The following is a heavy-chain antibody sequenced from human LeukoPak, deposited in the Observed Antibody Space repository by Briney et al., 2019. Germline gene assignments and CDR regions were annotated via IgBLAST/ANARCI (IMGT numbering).Heavy chain of an antibody. CDR3: ATDLTGAQYYFDY. V-gene: IGHV1-46*01. CDR2: INPSGSST. J-gene: IGHJ4*02. CDR1: GYTFTSHY. D-gene: IGHD1-26*01. Sequence: ASVKVSCKASGYTFTSHYMHWVRQAPGQGLEWMGLINPSGSSTLYAQKFQGRVTMTEDTSTDTAYMELSSLRSEDTAVYYCATDLTGAQYYFDYWGQGTLVTVSS.